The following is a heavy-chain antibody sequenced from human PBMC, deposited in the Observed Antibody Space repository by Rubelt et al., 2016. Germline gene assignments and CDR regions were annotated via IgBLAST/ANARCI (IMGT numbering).Heavy chain of an antibody. Sequence: QLLESGGDLVQPGGSLRLSCVASGFTFSNYAMSWVRQAPGKGLEWVAVIWYDGSNKNYADSVKGRFTISRDNAKKTLYLQMNSLRAEDTAVYYCARDRRLAVAGMEGLDAFDIWGQGTMVTVSS. CDR2: IWYDGSNK. CDR3: ARDRRLAVAGMEGLDAFDI. J-gene: IGHJ3*02. CDR1: GFTFSNYA. V-gene: IGHV3-33*08. D-gene: IGHD6-19*01.